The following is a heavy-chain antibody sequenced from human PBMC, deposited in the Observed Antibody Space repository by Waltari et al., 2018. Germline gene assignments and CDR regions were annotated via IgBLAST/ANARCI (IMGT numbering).Heavy chain of an antibody. CDR1: GFTFSSYW. CDR3: ARKYSSGWTVLNY. Sequence: EVQLVESGGGLVQPGGSLRLSCAASGFTFSSYWMTWVRQARGKGMEWVAKIKEDGSEIRYVDSVKGRFTISRDNAKNSLYLQMDSLRVEDTAVYYCARKYSSGWTVLNYWGQGTLVTVSS. D-gene: IGHD6-19*01. J-gene: IGHJ4*02. CDR2: IKEDGSEI. V-gene: IGHV3-7*03.